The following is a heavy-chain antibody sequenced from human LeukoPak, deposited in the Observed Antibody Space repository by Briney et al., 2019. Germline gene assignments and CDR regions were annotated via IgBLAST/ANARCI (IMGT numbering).Heavy chain of an antibody. V-gene: IGHV4-59*08. CDR2: IYYSGST. CDR1: GGPISSYY. J-gene: IGHJ2*01. Sequence: KASETLSLTCTVSGGPISSYYWSWIRQPPGKGLEWIGYIYYSGSTNYNPSLKSRVTISVDTSKNQFSLKLSSVTAADTAVYYCAIWLWDSSGWSPDWYFDLWGRGTLVTVSS. D-gene: IGHD6-19*01. CDR3: AIWLWDSSGWSPDWYFDL.